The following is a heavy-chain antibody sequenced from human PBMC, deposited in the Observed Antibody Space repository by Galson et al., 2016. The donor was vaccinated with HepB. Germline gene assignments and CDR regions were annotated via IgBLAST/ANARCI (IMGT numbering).Heavy chain of an antibody. CDR1: GFTFEDYA. CDR3: ARGGTGRLAYYYYGMDV. CDR2: IYTGGIT. Sequence: SLRLSCAASGFTFEDYAIHWVRQSPGKGLEWVSVIYTGGITYYADSVKGRFTISRDNSKNTVNLQMNNLRTEDTAVYYCARGGTGRLAYYYYGMDVWGPGTTVTVSS. V-gene: IGHV3-NL1*01. D-gene: IGHD1-1*01. J-gene: IGHJ6*02.